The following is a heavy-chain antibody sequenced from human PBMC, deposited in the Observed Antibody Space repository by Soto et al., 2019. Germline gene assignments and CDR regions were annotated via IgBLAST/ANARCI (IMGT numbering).Heavy chain of an antibody. CDR1: GASITSHSYC. CDR3: AREEPARIERWFDP. J-gene: IGHJ5*02. D-gene: IGHD6-6*01. CDR2: ISYSGST. V-gene: IGHV4-31*03. Sequence: QVRLQESGPGLVKPSQTLSLTCSVSGASITSHSYCWTLIRQHPGKGLEWIGYISYSGSTYYNPSLRSRLTISTDPSSNQFYLRLPSVTAADTAVYYCAREEPARIERWFDPWGQGTLVTVSS.